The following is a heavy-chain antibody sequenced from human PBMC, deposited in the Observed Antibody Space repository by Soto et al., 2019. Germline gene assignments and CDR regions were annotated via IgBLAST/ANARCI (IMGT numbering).Heavy chain of an antibody. CDR1: GFTFSNYG. Sequence: VRSHRLSCAASGFTFSNYGMHWDSQDQGKGLEWVAVISYDGSNKYYADSVKGRITISRDNSKNTLYLQMNSLRAEDTAVYYCAKPTVITHNYYGMDVWGQGTTVTVSS. V-gene: IGHV3-30*18. J-gene: IGHJ6*02. D-gene: IGHD4-17*01. CDR3: AKPTVITHNYYGMDV. CDR2: ISYDGSNK.